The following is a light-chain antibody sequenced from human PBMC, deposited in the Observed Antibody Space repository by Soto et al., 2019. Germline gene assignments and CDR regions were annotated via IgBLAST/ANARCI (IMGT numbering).Light chain of an antibody. Sequence: EIVLTQSPATLSLSPGERATLSCWASKSISIYLAWYQQKPGQPPRLLIYDASNRATGIPARFSGSGSQTAFTLTISNVEPEDSALYYCQLRDSWRRSFGQGTKLEI. J-gene: IGKJ2*01. V-gene: IGKV3-11*01. CDR2: DAS. CDR3: QLRDSWRRS. CDR1: KSISIY.